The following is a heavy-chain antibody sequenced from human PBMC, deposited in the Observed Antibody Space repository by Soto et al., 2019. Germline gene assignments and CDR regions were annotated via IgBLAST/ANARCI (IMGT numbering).Heavy chain of an antibody. D-gene: IGHD3-3*01. V-gene: IGHV1-2*02. Sequence: QLHLVQSGAVVKKPGASVTVSCSASGYPVTAYYMHWVRQAPGRGLEWMGGINPATGAAKYTQTFQGRVTIPRDTSASTVFMELSGLTSEDTAVCYCARGGGVGVAGSAAFDMWGQGTLVTVSS. CDR3: ARGGGVGVAGSAAFDM. CDR1: GYPVTAYY. J-gene: IGHJ3*02. CDR2: INPATGAA.